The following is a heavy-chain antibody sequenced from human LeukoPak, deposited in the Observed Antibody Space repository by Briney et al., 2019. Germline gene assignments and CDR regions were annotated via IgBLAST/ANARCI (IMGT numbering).Heavy chain of an antibody. J-gene: IGHJ3*02. D-gene: IGHD4-17*01. CDR2: INSDGSRT. CDR3: ARDFLTTGSAFDI. Sequence: PGGSLRLSCAASGFAFSSYWMHWVRQAPGKGLVWVSRINSDGSRTNYADSVKGRFTISRDNAKNTLYLQMNSLRAEDTAVYYCARDFLTTGSAFDIWGPGTMVTVSS. V-gene: IGHV3-74*01. CDR1: GFAFSSYW.